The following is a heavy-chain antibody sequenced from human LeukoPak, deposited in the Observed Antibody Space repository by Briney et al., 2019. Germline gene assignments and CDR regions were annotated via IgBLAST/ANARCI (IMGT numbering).Heavy chain of an antibody. J-gene: IGHJ4*02. CDR1: GFTFSSYA. Sequence: GGSLRLSCAASGFTFSSYAMSWVRQAPGKGLEWVSAISGIGCSTYYADSVKGRFTISRDNSKNTLYLQMNRLRAEDTAVYYCARAYHSYFDYWGQGTLVTVSS. CDR2: ISGIGCST. D-gene: IGHD2-2*01. CDR3: ARAYHSYFDY. V-gene: IGHV3-23*01.